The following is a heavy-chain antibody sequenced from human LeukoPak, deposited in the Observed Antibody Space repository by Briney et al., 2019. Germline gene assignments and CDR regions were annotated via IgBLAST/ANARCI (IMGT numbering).Heavy chain of an antibody. Sequence: SETLSPTCTVSGGSISSSSYYWGWIRQPPGKGLEWIGSIYYSGSTYYNPSLKSRVTISVDTSKNQFSLKLSSVAAADTAVYYCARLVIDAFDIWGQGTMVTVSS. CDR3: ARLVIDAFDI. CDR2: IYYSGST. J-gene: IGHJ3*02. CDR1: GGSISSSSYY. D-gene: IGHD3-22*01. V-gene: IGHV4-39*01.